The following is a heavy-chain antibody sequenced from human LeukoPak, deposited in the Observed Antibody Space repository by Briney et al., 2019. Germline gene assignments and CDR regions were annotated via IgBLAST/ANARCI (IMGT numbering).Heavy chain of an antibody. CDR3: AAGAYDFWSGYYLKTIDY. Sequence: SETLSLTCTVSGGSISSGDYYWSWLRQPPGKGLEWIGDIYYSGSTNYNPSLKSRVTISVDTSKNQFSLKLSSVTAADTAVYYCAAGAYDFWSGYYLKTIDYWGQGTLVTVSS. CDR2: IYYSGST. CDR1: GGSISSGDYY. D-gene: IGHD3-3*01. V-gene: IGHV4-61*08. J-gene: IGHJ4*02.